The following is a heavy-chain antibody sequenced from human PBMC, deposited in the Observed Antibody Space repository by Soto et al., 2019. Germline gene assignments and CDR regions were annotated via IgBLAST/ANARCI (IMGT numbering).Heavy chain of an antibody. J-gene: IGHJ4*02. V-gene: IGHV4-4*09. Sequence: QVQLQESGPGLVRPSETLSLTCSVSGDSMNSEYWTWIRQTPGKGLEWIGYIFPTGTTNYNPSLKSRVIISVDRSKNQFSLDLFSVTAADTAIYYCARCMGYDESGRFDPTFDRWGQGTRVTVSS. D-gene: IGHD3-22*01. CDR2: IFPTGTT. CDR3: ARCMGYDESGRFDPTFDR. CDR1: GDSMNSEY.